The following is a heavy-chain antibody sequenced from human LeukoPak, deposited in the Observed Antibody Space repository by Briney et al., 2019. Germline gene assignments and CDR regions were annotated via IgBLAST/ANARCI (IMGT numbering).Heavy chain of an antibody. CDR1: GGSISSYY. J-gene: IGHJ6*03. D-gene: IGHD2-2*01. V-gene: IGHV4-4*07. CDR2: IYTSGST. Sequence: SETLSLTCTVSGGSISSYYWRWIRQPAGKGLEWIGRIYTSGSTNYNPSLKSRVTMSVDTSKNQFSLKLSSVTAADTAVYYCARDSRDTIVVVPAAGGYYMDVWGKGTTVTVSS. CDR3: ARDSRDTIVVVPAAGGYYMDV.